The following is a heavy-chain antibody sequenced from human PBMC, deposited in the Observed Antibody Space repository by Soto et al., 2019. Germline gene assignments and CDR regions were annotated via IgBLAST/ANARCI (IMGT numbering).Heavy chain of an antibody. CDR1: GGTFSSYA. CDR2: IIPIFGTA. V-gene: IGHV1-69*01. CDR3: ARDGDGDYVRDYYYYYYYGMDV. Sequence: QVQLVQSGAEVKKPGSSVKVSCKASGGTFSSYAISWVRQAPGQGLEWMGGIIPIFGTANYAQKFQGRVTITADESTSTAYMELSSLRSADTAVYYCARDGDGDYVRDYYYYYYYGMDVWGQGTTVTVSS. D-gene: IGHD4-17*01. J-gene: IGHJ6*02.